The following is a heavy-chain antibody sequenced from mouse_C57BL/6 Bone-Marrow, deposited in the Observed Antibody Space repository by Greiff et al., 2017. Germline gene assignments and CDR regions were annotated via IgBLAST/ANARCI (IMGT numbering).Heavy chain of an antibody. V-gene: IGHV7-3*01. CDR2: IRNKANGYTT. Sequence: EVKLMESGGGLVQPGGSLSLSCAASGFTFTDYYMSWVRQPPGKALEWLGFIRNKANGYTTEYSASVKGRFTISRDNSQSILYLQMNALRAEDSATYYCARFSTTVVDAMDYWGQGTSVTVSS. D-gene: IGHD1-1*01. CDR1: GFTFTDYY. J-gene: IGHJ4*01. CDR3: ARFSTTVVDAMDY.